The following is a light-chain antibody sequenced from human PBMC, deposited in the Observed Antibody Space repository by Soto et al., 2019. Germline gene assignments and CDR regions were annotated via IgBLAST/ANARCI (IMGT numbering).Light chain of an antibody. CDR3: QQYSRAPLT. J-gene: IGKJ1*01. CDR2: GAS. V-gene: IGKV3-15*01. Sequence: EIVMTQSPATLSVSPGERATLSCRASQSVSTNLAWYQQKAGQAPRLLIYGASTRATGIPARFSGSGSGTDFTLTISRLEPEDFAVYYCQQYSRAPLTFGQGTKVDIK. CDR1: QSVSTN.